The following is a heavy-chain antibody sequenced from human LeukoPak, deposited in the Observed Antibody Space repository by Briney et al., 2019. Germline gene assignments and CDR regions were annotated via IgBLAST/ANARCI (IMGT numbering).Heavy chain of an antibody. CDR2: INSDGSST. CDR3: VRGRTSFDP. J-gene: IGHJ5*02. V-gene: IGHV3-74*01. D-gene: IGHD1-14*01. CDR1: GFTFSSYW. Sequence: GGSLRLSCAASGFTFSSYWMHWVRQAPGKGLVWVSRINSDGSSTTHADSVKGRFTISRDNAKNTPYLQMNSLRAEDTAVYYCVRGRTSFDPWGQGTLVTVSS.